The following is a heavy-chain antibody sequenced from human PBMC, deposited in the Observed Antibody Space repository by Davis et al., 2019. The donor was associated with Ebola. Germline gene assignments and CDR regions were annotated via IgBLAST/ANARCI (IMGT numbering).Heavy chain of an antibody. CDR2: ISAYNGNT. J-gene: IGHJ5*02. V-gene: IGHV1-18*01. D-gene: IGHD6-13*01. CDR1: GYTFTTYG. CDR3: ARVRYSSSWNWFDP. Sequence: ASVKVSCKASGYTFTTYGISWVRQAPGQGLEWMGWISAYNGNTNYAQKLQGRVTMTTDTSTSTAYMELRSLRSDDTAVYYCARVRYSSSWNWFDPWGQGTLVTVSS.